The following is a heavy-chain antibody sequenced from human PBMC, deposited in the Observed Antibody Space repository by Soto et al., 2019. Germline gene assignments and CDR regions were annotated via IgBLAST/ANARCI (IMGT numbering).Heavy chain of an antibody. CDR3: VRVGVGIGNHFDS. J-gene: IGHJ4*02. CDR1: NGAISGFY. Sequence: LSLTCSVSNGAISGFYWTWIRQPPGKILEWIGYIHYSGRTDYNPSLTSRATMSVDTSKNQFSLNLKSTTAADTAVYYCVRVGVGIGNHFDSWGRGTLVTVSS. CDR2: IHYSGRT. V-gene: IGHV4-59*12. D-gene: IGHD1-26*01.